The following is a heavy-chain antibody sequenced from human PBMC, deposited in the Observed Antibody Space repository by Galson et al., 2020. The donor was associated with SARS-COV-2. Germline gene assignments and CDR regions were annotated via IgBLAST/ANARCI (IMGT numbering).Heavy chain of an antibody. CDR1: GGSISSSSYY. CDR3: ARQVDGNCGVDCLHDAFDI. D-gene: IGHD2-21*02. Sequence: TSETLYLTCTVSGGSISSSSYYWGWIRQPPGKGLEWIGSIYYSGSTYYHPSLKSRVTISVDTSMNQFSLKLSSVTAADTAVYYCARQVDGNCGVDCLHDAFDIWGQGTMVTVSS. J-gene: IGHJ3*02. CDR2: IYYSGST. V-gene: IGHV4-39*01.